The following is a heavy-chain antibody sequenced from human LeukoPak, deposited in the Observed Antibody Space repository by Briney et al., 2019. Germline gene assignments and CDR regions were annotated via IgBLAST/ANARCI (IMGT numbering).Heavy chain of an antibody. CDR2: IYWDDDK. J-gene: IGHJ4*02. CDR3: AHRGGLSTWSLYGFDS. V-gene: IGHV2-5*02. CDR1: GFSLSTSGVS. Sequence: SGPTLVKPTQTLTLTCTFSGFSLSTSGVSVGWIRQPPGKALEWLALIYWDDDKEYSPSLKSRLTITKDTSKNQVILTMTNMDPVDTATYFCAHRGGLSTWSLYGFDSWSQGTLVSVSS. D-gene: IGHD2-2*01.